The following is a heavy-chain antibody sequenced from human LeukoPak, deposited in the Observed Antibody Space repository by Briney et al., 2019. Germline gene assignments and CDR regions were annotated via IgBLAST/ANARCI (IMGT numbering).Heavy chain of an antibody. Sequence: SQTLSLTGTVSGGSMSSFYWSWIRQPPGKGLDWIGYIYDIGCTNYYPSLKSRVTISVDTSKNQFSLKLSSVTAADTAVYYCARHGTSGTHLTWFDPWGQGTLVIVSS. CDR1: GGSMSSFY. CDR3: ARHGTSGTHLTWFDP. CDR2: IYDIGCT. D-gene: IGHD1-1*01. V-gene: IGHV4-59*08. J-gene: IGHJ5*02.